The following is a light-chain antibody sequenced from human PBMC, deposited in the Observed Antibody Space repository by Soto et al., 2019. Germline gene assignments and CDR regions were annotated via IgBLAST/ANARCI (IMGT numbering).Light chain of an antibody. Sequence: EILLTQSPGTLSLSPGERATLSCRASQSISNKLVWYQQKLGQAPTLLLYGASTRATGIPATFSGSGSGTEFTLTISSLQSEDFAVYYCQQHSSWSPITFGQGTRLEIK. CDR3: QQHSSWSPIT. CDR1: QSISNK. V-gene: IGKV3-15*01. J-gene: IGKJ5*01. CDR2: GAS.